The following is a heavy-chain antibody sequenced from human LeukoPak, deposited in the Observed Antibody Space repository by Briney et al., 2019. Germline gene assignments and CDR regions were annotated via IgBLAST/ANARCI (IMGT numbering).Heavy chain of an antibody. Sequence: GGSLRLSCAASGFSFSSYWMHWVRQAPGGGLVWVSRINEGGSAINYADSVKGRFTISRDNAKNTLSLQMNSLRAEDTAVYYCARVEVGGDYSKFDYWGQGTLVTVSS. CDR2: INEGGSAI. CDR1: GFSFSSYW. CDR3: ARVEVGGDYSKFDY. J-gene: IGHJ4*02. V-gene: IGHV3-74*01. D-gene: IGHD2-21*02.